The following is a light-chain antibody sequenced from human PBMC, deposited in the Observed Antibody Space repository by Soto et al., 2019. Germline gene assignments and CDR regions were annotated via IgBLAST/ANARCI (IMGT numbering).Light chain of an antibody. V-gene: IGLV2-14*01. CDR3: VSFTVHYSYV. J-gene: IGLJ1*01. CDR2: DVS. Sequence: QSALTQPASVSGSPGQSITISCTGTSGDVGAYDFVSWYQHHPGKAPRLVIYDVSRRPAGASDRFSGSKSGSTASLTISSLQAEDEADYYFVSFTVHYSYVFGTGTKLTVL. CDR1: SGDVGAYDF.